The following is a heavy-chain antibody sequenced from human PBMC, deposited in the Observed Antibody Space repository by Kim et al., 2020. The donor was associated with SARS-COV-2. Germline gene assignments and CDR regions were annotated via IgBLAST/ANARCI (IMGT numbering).Heavy chain of an antibody. J-gene: IGHJ4*02. CDR2: SNTTHGNP. Sequence: GLECMGWSNTTHGNPTYAQGFTGRFVFSLDTSVSTAYLQISSLKAEDTAVYYCARDYPNCYDSSGYYNWGQGTLVTVSS. CDR3: ARDYPNCYDSSGYYN. V-gene: IGHV7-4-1*02. D-gene: IGHD3-22*01.